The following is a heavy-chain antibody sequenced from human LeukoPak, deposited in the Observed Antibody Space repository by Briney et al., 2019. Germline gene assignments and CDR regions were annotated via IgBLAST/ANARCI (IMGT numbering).Heavy chain of an antibody. D-gene: IGHD3-3*01. CDR1: GGSISSGSYY. Sequence: SQTLSLTCTVSGGSISSGSYYWSWIRQPAGKGLEWIGRIYTSGSTNYNPSLKSRVTISVDTSKNQFSLKLSFVTAADTAVYYCARDHYDFPNWFDPWGQGTLVTVSS. V-gene: IGHV4-61*02. J-gene: IGHJ5*02. CDR2: IYTSGST. CDR3: ARDHYDFPNWFDP.